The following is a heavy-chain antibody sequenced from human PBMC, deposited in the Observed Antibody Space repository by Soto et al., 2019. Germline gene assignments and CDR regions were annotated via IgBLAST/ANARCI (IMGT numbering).Heavy chain of an antibody. CDR2: ISSSSFSI. V-gene: IGHV3-21*01. CDR1: GFTFSSYS. D-gene: IGHD6-6*01. J-gene: IGHJ6*02. Sequence: PXGSLRLSCAASGFTFSSYSMNWVRQAPGKGLDWVSSISSSSFSINYADSVKGRFSISRDNAQNTLHLQMNNLRAEDTAVYYCARNESSNIYGMDVWGQGTTVTVSS. CDR3: ARNESSNIYGMDV.